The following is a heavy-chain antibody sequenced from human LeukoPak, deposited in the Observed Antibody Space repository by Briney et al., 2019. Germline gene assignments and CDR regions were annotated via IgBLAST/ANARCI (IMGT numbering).Heavy chain of an antibody. D-gene: IGHD2-15*01. CDR1: GFTFSSYA. CDR3: AKEGARYCSGGSCYTNDY. Sequence: GSLRLSCAASGFTFSSYAMSWVRQAPGKGLEWVSAISGSGGSTYYADSVKGRFTISRDNSKNTLYLQMNSLRAEDTAVYYCAKEGARYCSGGSCYTNDYWGQGTLVTVSS. V-gene: IGHV3-23*01. CDR2: ISGSGGST. J-gene: IGHJ4*02.